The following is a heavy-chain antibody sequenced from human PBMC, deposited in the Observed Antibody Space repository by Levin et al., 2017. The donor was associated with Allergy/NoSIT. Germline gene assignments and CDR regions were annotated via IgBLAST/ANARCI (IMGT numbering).Heavy chain of an antibody. D-gene: IGHD3-16*01. J-gene: IGHJ4*02. CDR2: INSDGSST. CDR3: AKGGGKVFDY. Sequence: GASVKVSCAASGFTFSSYWMHWVRQAPGKGLVWVSRINSDGSSTSYADSVKGRVTISRDNAKNTLYLQMNSLRVEDTAVYYCAKGGGKVFDYWGQGTLVTVSS. CDR1: GFTFSSYW. V-gene: IGHV3-74*01.